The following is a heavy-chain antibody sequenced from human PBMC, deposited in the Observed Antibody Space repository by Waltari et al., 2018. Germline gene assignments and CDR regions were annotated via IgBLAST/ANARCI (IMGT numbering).Heavy chain of an antibody. CDR2: ISAYNGNT. CDR1: GYTFTSYG. V-gene: IGHV1-18*01. J-gene: IGHJ6*02. D-gene: IGHD1-1*01. Sequence: QVQLVQSGAEVKKPGASVKVSCKASGYTFTSYGISWVRQAPGQGLEWMGWISAYNGNTNYAQKLQGRVTMTTDTSTSTAYMGLRSLRSDDTAVYYCARSLRVERRGGYYYYGMDVWGQGTTVTVSS. CDR3: ARSLRVERRGGYYYYGMDV.